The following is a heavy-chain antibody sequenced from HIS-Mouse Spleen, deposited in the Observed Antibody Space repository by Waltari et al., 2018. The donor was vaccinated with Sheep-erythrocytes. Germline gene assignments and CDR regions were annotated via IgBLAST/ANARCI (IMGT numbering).Heavy chain of an antibody. J-gene: IGHJ4*02. CDR2: ISYDGSNK. Sequence: QVQLVESGGGVVQPGRSLRLSCAASGFTFSSYGMHWVRQAQGKGLEGVAVISYDGSNKYYADSVKGRLTISRDNSKNTLYLQMNSLRAEDTAVYYCAKREGYSNYYFDYWGQGTLVTVSS. CDR3: AKREGYSNYYFDY. CDR1: GFTFSSYG. D-gene: IGHD4-4*01. V-gene: IGHV3-30*18.